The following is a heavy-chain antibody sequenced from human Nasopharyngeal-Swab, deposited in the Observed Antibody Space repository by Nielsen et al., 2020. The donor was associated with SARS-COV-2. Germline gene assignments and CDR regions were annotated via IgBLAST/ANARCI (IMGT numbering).Heavy chain of an antibody. CDR3: AREEGSSWHYFDY. V-gene: IGHV3-21*01. J-gene: IGHJ4*02. D-gene: IGHD6-13*01. Sequence: GSLRLSCAASGFTFSSYSMNWVRQAPGKGLEWVSSISSSSSYIYYADSVKGRFTISRDNAKNSLYLQMNSLRAEGTAVYYCAREEGSSWHYFDYWGQGTLVTVSS. CDR2: ISSSSSYI. CDR1: GFTFSSYS.